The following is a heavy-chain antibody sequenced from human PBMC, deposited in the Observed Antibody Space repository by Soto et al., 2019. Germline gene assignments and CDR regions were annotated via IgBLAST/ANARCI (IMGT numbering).Heavy chain of an antibody. CDR1: GFTFSSYG. CDR2: ISYDGSNK. D-gene: IGHD1-26*01. CDR3: AKDLVGAIHYYYYGMDV. Sequence: LRLSCAASGFTFSSYGMHWVRQAPGKGLEWVAVISYDGSNKYYADSVKGRFTISRDNSKNTLYLQMNSLRAEDTAVYYCAKDLVGAIHYYYYGMDVWGQGTTVTVSS. J-gene: IGHJ6*02. V-gene: IGHV3-30*18.